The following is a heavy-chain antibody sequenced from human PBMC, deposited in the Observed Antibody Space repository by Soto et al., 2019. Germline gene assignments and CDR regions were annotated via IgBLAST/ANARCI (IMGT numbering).Heavy chain of an antibody. Sequence: PGGSLRLSCAASGFSFSSYTMNWVRQAPGKGLEWVSTISTTGNYINYADSVKGRFTVSRDNAKNLLYLHLNRLRGNDTGVYYCAIPRARAAWGQGTLVTVSS. CDR2: ISTTGNYI. CDR1: GFSFSSYT. CDR3: AIPRARAA. V-gene: IGHV3-21*06. J-gene: IGHJ5*02.